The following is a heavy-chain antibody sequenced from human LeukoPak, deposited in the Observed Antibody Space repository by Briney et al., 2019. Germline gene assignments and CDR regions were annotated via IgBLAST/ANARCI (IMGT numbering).Heavy chain of an antibody. V-gene: IGHV3-48*03. D-gene: IGHD5-12*01. Sequence: GGSLRLSCAASGFTFSSYEMNWVRQAPGKGLEWVSYISSSGSTIYYADSVKGRFTISRGNAKDSLYLQMNSLRAEDTAVYYCARDRSGYSGYDLFDYWGQGSLVTVSS. CDR2: ISSSGSTI. J-gene: IGHJ4*02. CDR1: GFTFSSYE. CDR3: ARDRSGYSGYDLFDY.